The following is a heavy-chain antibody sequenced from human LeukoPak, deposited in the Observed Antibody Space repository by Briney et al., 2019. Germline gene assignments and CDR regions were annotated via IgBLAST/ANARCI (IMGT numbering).Heavy chain of an antibody. J-gene: IGHJ4*02. CDR2: IFYSGST. D-gene: IGHD6-6*01. Sequence: SETLSLTCTVSSGSISTSNYYWGWVRQPPGKALEWIGNIFYSGSTYYSPSLKSRVTISLDTSRNQFSLKLSSVTAADTAVYYCARSIYGVGPFDYWGQGTLVTVFS. CDR3: ARSIYGVGPFDY. CDR1: SGSISTSNYY. V-gene: IGHV4-39*07.